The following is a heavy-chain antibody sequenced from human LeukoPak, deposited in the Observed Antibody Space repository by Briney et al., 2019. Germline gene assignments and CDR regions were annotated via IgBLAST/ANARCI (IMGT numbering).Heavy chain of an antibody. J-gene: IGHJ4*02. V-gene: IGHV1-69*13. CDR3: ARDRGPYSSSHFDY. Sequence: SVKVSCKASGGTFSSYAISWVRQAPGQGLEWMGGIIPIFGTANYAQKFQGRVTITADESTSTAYMELSSLRSEDTAVYYCARDRGPYSSSHFDYWGQGTMVIVSS. CDR2: IIPIFGTA. CDR1: GGTFSSYA. D-gene: IGHD6-6*01.